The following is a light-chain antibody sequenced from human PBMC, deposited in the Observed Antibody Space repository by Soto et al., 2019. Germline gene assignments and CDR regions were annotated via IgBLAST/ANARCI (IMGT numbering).Light chain of an antibody. V-gene: IGLV2-14*01. Sequence: QSVLTQPASVSGSLGQSITISCTGTISDIGSYHYVSWYQHHPGKAPKLIIYEVTNRPSGVSNRFSGSKSGNTASLTISGLQAEDEADYYCSSYTTPSTTFGGGTKVTVL. J-gene: IGLJ3*02. CDR2: EVT. CDR3: SSYTTPSTT. CDR1: ISDIGSYHY.